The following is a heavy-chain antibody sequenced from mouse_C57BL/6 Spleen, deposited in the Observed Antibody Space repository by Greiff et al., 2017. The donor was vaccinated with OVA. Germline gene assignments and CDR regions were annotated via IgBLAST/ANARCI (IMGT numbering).Heavy chain of an antibody. CDR1: GFTFSDYG. V-gene: IGHV5-17*01. D-gene: IGHD4-1*01. CDR3: ARRTGIGYYFDY. J-gene: IGHJ2*01. CDR2: ISSGSSTI. Sequence: DVMLVESGGGLVKPGGSLKLSCAASGFTFSDYGMHWVRQAPEKGLEWVAYISSGSSTIYYADTVKGRFTISRDNAKNTLFLQMTSLRSEDTAMYYCARRTGIGYYFDYWGQGTTLTVSS.